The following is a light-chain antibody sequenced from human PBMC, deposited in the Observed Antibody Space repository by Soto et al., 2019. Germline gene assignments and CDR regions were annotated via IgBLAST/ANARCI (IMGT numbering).Light chain of an antibody. Sequence: DIQMTQSPISLSASIGDRVTVTCRASQDISNFLNWYQQKPGKALKLLIYAASSLPSGVPSRFSGSGSGTDFTLTISSLQPEDFATYYCQQSYNTPRTFGQGTKVEIK. V-gene: IGKV1-39*01. CDR3: QQSYNTPRT. CDR2: AAS. CDR1: QDISNF. J-gene: IGKJ1*01.